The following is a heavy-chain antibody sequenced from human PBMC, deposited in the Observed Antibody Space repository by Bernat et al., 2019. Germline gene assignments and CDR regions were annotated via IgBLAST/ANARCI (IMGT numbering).Heavy chain of an antibody. J-gene: IGHJ5*02. V-gene: IGHV4-39*01. Sequence: QLQLQESGPGLVKPSETLSLTCTVSGGSISSSSYYWGWIRQPPGKGLEWIGSIYYSGSTYYNPSLKSRVTISVDTSKNQFSLKLSSVTAADTAVYYCARQGYYDFPQGDHWGQGTLVTVSS. CDR1: GGSISSSSYY. D-gene: IGHD3-3*01. CDR3: ARQGYYDFPQGDH. CDR2: IYYSGST.